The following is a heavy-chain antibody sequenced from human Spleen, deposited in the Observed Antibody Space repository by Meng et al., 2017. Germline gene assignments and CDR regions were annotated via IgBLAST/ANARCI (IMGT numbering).Heavy chain of an antibody. CDR3: ARGGTATSPFDY. V-gene: IGHV6-1*01. J-gene: IGHJ4*02. Sequence: QVQLKQSGPGLVKPSQTLSLTFAISGDSVSSNSGAWNWIRQSPSRGLEWLGRTYYRSKWYHDYALSVKSRITINPYTSKNQFSLQLNSVTPEDTAVYYCARGGTATSPFDYWGQGTLVTVSS. CDR2: TYYRSKWYH. D-gene: IGHD1-7*01. CDR1: GDSVSSNSGA.